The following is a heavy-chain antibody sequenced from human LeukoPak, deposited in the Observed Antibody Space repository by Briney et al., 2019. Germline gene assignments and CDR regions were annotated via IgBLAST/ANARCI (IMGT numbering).Heavy chain of an antibody. CDR3: AREPIYYYDSSGYYYFDY. Sequence: PGGPLRLSCAASGFTFSSYSMNWVRQAPGKGLEWVSSISSSSSYIYYADSVKGRFTISRDSAKNSPYLQMNSLRAEDTAVYYCAREPIYYYDSSGYYYFDYWGQGTLVTVSS. CDR1: GFTFSSYS. CDR2: ISSSSSYI. J-gene: IGHJ4*02. V-gene: IGHV3-21*01. D-gene: IGHD3-22*01.